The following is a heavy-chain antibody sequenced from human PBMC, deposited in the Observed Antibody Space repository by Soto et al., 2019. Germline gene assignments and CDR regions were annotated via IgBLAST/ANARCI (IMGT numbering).Heavy chain of an antibody. CDR1: GGSFSGYY. D-gene: IGHD1-26*01. V-gene: IGHV4-34*01. CDR3: ARTGRGDF. CDR2: LNHSGST. Sequence: SETLSLTCAVYGGSFSGYYRSWIRQPPGKGLEWIGELNHSGSTNYNPSLKSRVTISVDTSKNQFSLKLSSVTAADTAVYYCARTGRGDFWGQGTRGTV. J-gene: IGHJ4*02.